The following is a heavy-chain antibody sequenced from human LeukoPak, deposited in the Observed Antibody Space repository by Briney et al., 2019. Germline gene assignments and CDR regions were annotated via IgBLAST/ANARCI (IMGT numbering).Heavy chain of an antibody. Sequence: ASVKVSCKASGYTFTSYYMHWVRQAPGQGLEWMGIINPSGGGTSYAQKFQGRVTMTRDMSTSTVYMELSSLRSEDTAVYYCARNSLDSSGYYYYYYMDVWGKGTTVTVSS. D-gene: IGHD3-22*01. V-gene: IGHV1-46*01. CDR2: INPSGGGT. CDR3: ARNSLDSSGYYYYYYMDV. CDR1: GYTFTSYY. J-gene: IGHJ6*03.